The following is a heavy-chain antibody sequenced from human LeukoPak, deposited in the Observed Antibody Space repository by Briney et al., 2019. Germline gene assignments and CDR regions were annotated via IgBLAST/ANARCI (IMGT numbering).Heavy chain of an antibody. Sequence: GGSLRLSCAASGFTFSNAWMSWVRQAPGKGLEWVGRIKSKTDGGTTDYAAPVKGRFTISRDDSKNTLYLQMNSLKTEDTAVYYCTTDPVTVLLWFGFLEDTFDIWGQGTMVTVSS. J-gene: IGHJ3*02. D-gene: IGHD3-10*01. CDR2: IKSKTDGGTT. CDR3: TTDPVTVLLWFGFLEDTFDI. CDR1: GFTFSNAW. V-gene: IGHV3-15*01.